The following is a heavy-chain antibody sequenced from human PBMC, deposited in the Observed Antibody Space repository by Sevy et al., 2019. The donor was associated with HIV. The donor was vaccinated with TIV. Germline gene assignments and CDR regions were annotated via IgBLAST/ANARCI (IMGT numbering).Heavy chain of an antibody. D-gene: IGHD4-17*01. J-gene: IGHJ6*02. CDR3: ARGPPTVTTSAYYYYGMDV. CDR2: INPNSGGT. Sequence: ASVKVSCKASGYTFTGYYMHWVRQAPGQGLEWMGWINPNSGGTNYPQKFQGRVTMTRDTSISTAYMELSRLRSDDTAVYYCARGPPTVTTSAYYYYGMDVWGQRTTVTVSS. V-gene: IGHV1-2*02. CDR1: GYTFTGYY.